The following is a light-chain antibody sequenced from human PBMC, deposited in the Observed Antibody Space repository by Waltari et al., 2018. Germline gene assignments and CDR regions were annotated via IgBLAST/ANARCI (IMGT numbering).Light chain of an antibody. CDR1: SNDVGGYNY. V-gene: IGLV2-8*01. Sequence: QSALTQPPSASGSPGQSVTISCTGTSNDVGGYNYVSWYQQHPGKAPKLMMYEVTKRPSGVPDRCSGSKSGNTASLTVSGLQPEDEADFYCSSYAGSDNKIFGGGTKLTVL. CDR2: EVT. J-gene: IGLJ2*01. CDR3: SSYAGSDNKI.